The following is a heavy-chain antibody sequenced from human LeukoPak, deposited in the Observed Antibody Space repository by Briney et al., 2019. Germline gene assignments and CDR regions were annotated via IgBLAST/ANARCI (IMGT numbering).Heavy chain of an antibody. CDR1: GFTFGDYA. V-gene: IGHV3-49*04. Sequence: GRSLRLSCTASGFTFGDYAMSWVRQAPGKGLEGVGFIRSKAYGGTTEYAASVKGRFTISRDDSKSIAYLQMNSLKTEDTAVYYCTYCSGGSCYSSFDYWGQGTLVTVSS. CDR2: IRSKAYGGTT. D-gene: IGHD2-15*01. J-gene: IGHJ4*02. CDR3: TYCSGGSCYSSFDY.